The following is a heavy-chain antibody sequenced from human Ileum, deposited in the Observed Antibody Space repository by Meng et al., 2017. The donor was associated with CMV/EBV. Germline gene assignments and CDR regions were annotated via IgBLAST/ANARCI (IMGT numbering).Heavy chain of an antibody. J-gene: IGHJ5*01. CDR1: GLAVSDNP. CDR2: LYEGGSA. V-gene: IGHV3-53*01. CDR3: AREQMGAWRGYFDC. Sequence: GGSLRLSCAASGLAVSDNPMTWVRQAVGQGLQWVSTLYEGGSAHYAPSVEGRFRISKDNSANMVYLQMNSLGVEDTAVYYCAREQMGAWRGYFDCWGQGNLVTVSS. D-gene: IGHD3-3*01.